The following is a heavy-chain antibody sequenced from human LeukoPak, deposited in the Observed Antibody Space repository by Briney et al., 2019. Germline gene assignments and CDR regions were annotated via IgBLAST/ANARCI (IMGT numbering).Heavy chain of an antibody. D-gene: IGHD6-13*01. CDR3: AIGRATACIHWFDP. J-gene: IGHJ5*02. Sequence: PSETLSLTCAVYGGSFSGYYWSWIRQPPGKGLEWIGEINHSGSTNYNPSLKSRVTISVDTSKNQFSLKLSSVTAADTAVYYCAIGRATACIHWFDPWGQGTLVTVSS. V-gene: IGHV4-34*01. CDR1: GGSFSGYY. CDR2: INHSGST.